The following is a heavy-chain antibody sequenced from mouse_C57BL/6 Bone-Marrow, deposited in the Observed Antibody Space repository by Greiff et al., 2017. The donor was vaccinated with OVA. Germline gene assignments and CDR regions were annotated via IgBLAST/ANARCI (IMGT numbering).Heavy chain of an antibody. CDR3: ARGPLYSPLRYWYFDV. D-gene: IGHD1-1*01. Sequence: EVKLVESGGGLVKPGGSLKLSCAASGFTFSDYGMHWVRQAPEKGLEWVAYISSGSSTISYADTVMGRFTISRDNAKNTRFLQMTSRRSEDTAMYYCARGPLYSPLRYWYFDVWGTGTTVTVSS. V-gene: IGHV5-17*01. CDR2: ISSGSSTI. CDR1: GFTFSDYG. J-gene: IGHJ1*03.